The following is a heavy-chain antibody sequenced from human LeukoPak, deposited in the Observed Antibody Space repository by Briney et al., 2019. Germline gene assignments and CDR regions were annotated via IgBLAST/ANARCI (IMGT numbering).Heavy chain of an antibody. J-gene: IGHJ6*02. Sequence: SETLSLTCSVSGGSMTNLYWTWIRQPPGKGLGWIGDIYDSGRTRYNTSLESRVTISVDTSKNQFSLKLSSVTAADTAVYYCAKGGSTNFYYGDVWGQGTTVTVSS. CDR2: IYDSGRT. V-gene: IGHV4-59*01. CDR3: AKGGSTNFYYGDV. D-gene: IGHD2/OR15-2a*01. CDR1: GGSMTNLY.